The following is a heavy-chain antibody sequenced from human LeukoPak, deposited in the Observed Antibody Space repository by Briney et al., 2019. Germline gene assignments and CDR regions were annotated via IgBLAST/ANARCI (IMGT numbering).Heavy chain of an antibody. Sequence: ASVKVSCKASGYTFTSYGISWVRQAPGQGLEWMGWISAYNGNTNYAQKLQGRVTMTTDTSTSTAYMELRSLRSDDTAVYYCARDRLGIVLMVYAMGNLDIWGQGTMVTVSS. V-gene: IGHV1-18*01. J-gene: IGHJ3*02. CDR1: GYTFTSYG. D-gene: IGHD2-8*01. CDR2: ISAYNGNT. CDR3: ARDRLGIVLMVYAMGNLDI.